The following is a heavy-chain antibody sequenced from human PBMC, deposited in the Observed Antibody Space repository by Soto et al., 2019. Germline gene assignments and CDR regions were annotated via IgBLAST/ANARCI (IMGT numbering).Heavy chain of an antibody. CDR3: ARDFAAAGKRGYYYGMDV. CDR2: IYSGGST. CDR1: EFTVSSNY. Sequence: GGSLRLSCAASEFTVSSNYMSWVRQAPGKGLEWVSVIYSGGSTYYADSVKGRFTISRDNSKNTLYLQMNSLRAEDTAVYYCARDFAAAGKRGYYYGMDVWGQGTTVTVSS. V-gene: IGHV3-53*01. J-gene: IGHJ6*02. D-gene: IGHD6-13*01.